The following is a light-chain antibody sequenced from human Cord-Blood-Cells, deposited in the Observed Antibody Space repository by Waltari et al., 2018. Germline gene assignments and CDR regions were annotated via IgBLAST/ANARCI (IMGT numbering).Light chain of an antibody. J-gene: IGKJ4*01. CDR1: QSVSSN. CDR3: QQYNNWLT. CDR2: GAS. V-gene: IGKV3-15*01. Sequence: EIVMTQSPATLSVSPGERATLSCRASQSVSSNLAWYQQKPGQAPRLLNYGASTRATGIPARFSGSESGTEFTLTISSLQSEDFAVYYCQQYNNWLTFGGGTKVEIK.